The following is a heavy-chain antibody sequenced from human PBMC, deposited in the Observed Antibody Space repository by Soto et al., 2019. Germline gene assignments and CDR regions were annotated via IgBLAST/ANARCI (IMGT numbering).Heavy chain of an antibody. D-gene: IGHD2-15*01. Sequence: ASVKVSCKASGYTLTSYGISWVRQAPGQGLEWMGWISAYNGNTNYAQKLQGRVTMTTDTSTSTAYMELRSLRSDDTAVYYCARGSVVVAATSWFDPWGQGTLVTVSS. CDR2: ISAYNGNT. J-gene: IGHJ5*02. CDR3: ARGSVVVAATSWFDP. CDR1: GYTLTSYG. V-gene: IGHV1-18*01.